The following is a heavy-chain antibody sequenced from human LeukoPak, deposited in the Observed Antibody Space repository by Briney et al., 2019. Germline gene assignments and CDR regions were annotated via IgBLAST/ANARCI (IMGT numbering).Heavy chain of an antibody. CDR1: GFTFSDAW. CDR3: TTRRQDGC. V-gene: IGHV3-15*01. J-gene: IGHJ4*02. Sequence: GGSLRLSCVASGFTFSDAWMSWVRQAPGKGLEWVGRIKSKIDGGTIDYAAPVKGRFTISRDDSRNTLYLQMNSLKTEDTAMYYCTTRRQDGCWGQGTLVTVS. CDR2: IKSKIDGGTI. D-gene: IGHD6-25*01.